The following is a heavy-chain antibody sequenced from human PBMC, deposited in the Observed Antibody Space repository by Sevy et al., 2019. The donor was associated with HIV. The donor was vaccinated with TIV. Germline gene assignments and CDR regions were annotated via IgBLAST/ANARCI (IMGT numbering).Heavy chain of an antibody. CDR2: ISTYNSIR. CDR1: GYTFTSYG. J-gene: IGHJ5*02. D-gene: IGHD6-19*01. Sequence: ASVKVSCKASGYTFTSYGISWVQQAPGQGLEWMGWISTYNSIRNSSQKFQDRVTMTTDTSTSTAYMELRSLRSDDTAVYYCARSTQVAGRNNWFDPWGQGTLVTVSS. V-gene: IGHV1-18*01. CDR3: ARSTQVAGRNNWFDP.